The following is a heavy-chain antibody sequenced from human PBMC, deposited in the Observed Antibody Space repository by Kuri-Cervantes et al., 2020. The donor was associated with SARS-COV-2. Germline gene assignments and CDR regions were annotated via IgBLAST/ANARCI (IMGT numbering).Heavy chain of an antibody. CDR2: INSDGSST. CDR1: GFTFSSYW. V-gene: IGHV3-74*01. D-gene: IGHD2-8*01. Sequence: GESLKISCAASGFTFSSYWMHWVRQAPGKGLVWVSRINSDGSSTSYADSVKGRFTISRDNAKNTLYLQMNSLRAEDTAVYYCAREAPGPGRHLLGYCTNGVCYRGGYFDYWGQGTLVTVSS. CDR3: AREAPGPGRHLLGYCTNGVCYRGGYFDY. J-gene: IGHJ4*02.